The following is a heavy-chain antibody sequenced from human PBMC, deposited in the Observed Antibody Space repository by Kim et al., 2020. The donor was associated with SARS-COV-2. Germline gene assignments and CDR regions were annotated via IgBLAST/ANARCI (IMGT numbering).Heavy chain of an antibody. J-gene: IGHJ4*02. CDR1: GFTFSSYG. V-gene: IGHV3-33*05. D-gene: IGHD3-22*01. CDR3: ARDYYDSSGYYDY. Sequence: GGSLRLSCAASGFTFSSYGMHWVRQAPGKGLEWVAVISYDGSNKYYADSVKGRFTISRDNSKNTLYLQMNSLRAEDTAVYYCARDYYDSSGYYDYWGQGTLVTVSS. CDR2: ISYDGSNK.